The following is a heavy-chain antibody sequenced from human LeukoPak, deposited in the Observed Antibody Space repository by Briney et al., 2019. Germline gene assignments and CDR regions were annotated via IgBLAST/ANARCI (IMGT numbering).Heavy chain of an antibody. D-gene: IGHD3-16*02. Sequence: PSGTLSLTCAVYGGSFSGYYWSWIRQPPGKGLEWIGEINHSGSTDYNPSLKSRVTISVDTSKNQFSLKLSSVTAADTAVYYCARSSYYDYVWGSYRPLDYWGQGTLVTVSS. CDR1: GGSFSGYY. CDR3: ARSSYYDYVWGSYRPLDY. CDR2: INHSGST. J-gene: IGHJ4*02. V-gene: IGHV4-34*01.